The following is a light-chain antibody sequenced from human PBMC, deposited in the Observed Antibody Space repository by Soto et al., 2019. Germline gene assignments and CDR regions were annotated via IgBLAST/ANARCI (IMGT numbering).Light chain of an antibody. CDR2: DVS. Sequence: ENVLTQSAASLSLSPGEGATLSYRASESVGSDLAWYQQKPGQPPRLLIYDVSGRATGVPARFSGSGSGTDFTLTISSLEPEDFAVYYCQQRDSWPLTFGGGTKVEIK. J-gene: IGKJ4*01. CDR3: QQRDSWPLT. V-gene: IGKV3-11*01. CDR1: ESVGSD.